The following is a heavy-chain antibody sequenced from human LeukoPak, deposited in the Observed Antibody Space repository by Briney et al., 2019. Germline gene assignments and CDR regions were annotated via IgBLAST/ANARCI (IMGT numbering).Heavy chain of an antibody. Sequence: SQTLSLTCTVSGGSISSGDYYWSWIRQPPGTGLEWIGYIYYSGSTYYNPSLKSRVTISVDTSKNQFSLKLSSVTAADTAVYYCARAARYSYGYVFDYWGQGTLVTVSS. CDR3: ARAARYSYGYVFDY. D-gene: IGHD5-18*01. CDR2: IYYSGST. V-gene: IGHV4-30-4*01. CDR1: GGSISSGDYY. J-gene: IGHJ4*02.